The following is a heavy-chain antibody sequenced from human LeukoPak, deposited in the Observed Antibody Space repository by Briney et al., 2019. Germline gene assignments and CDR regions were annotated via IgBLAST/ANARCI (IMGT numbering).Heavy chain of an antibody. CDR2: IYYSGNT. D-gene: IGHD6-19*01. J-gene: IGHJ4*02. CDR1: GDSISGYY. V-gene: IGHV4-59*01. Sequence: PSETLSLTCTVSGDSISGYYWSWIRQPPGKGLEWIGYIYYSGNTHYNPSLKSRVTISVGTSKNQFSLKLSSVTAADTAVYYCAREVAVAGSLWDYWGQGTLVTVSS. CDR3: AREVAVAGSLWDY.